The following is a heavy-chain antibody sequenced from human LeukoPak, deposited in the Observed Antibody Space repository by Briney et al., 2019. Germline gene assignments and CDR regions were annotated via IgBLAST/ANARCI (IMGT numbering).Heavy chain of an antibody. CDR3: ARDRDYAAFDI. V-gene: IGHV3-66*01. Sequence: GGSLRLSCAASGFTFSNAWMSWVRQAPGKGLEWVSVIYSGGSTYYADSVKGRFTISRDNSKNTLYLQMNSLRAEDTAVYYCARDRDYAAFDIWGQGTMVTVSS. J-gene: IGHJ3*02. CDR1: GFTFSNAW. CDR2: IYSGGST. D-gene: IGHD4-17*01.